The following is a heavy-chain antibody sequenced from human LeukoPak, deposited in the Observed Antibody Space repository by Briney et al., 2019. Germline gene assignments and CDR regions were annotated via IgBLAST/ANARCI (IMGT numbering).Heavy chain of an antibody. CDR1: GYSISSGYY. CDR3: ARVSRDGYNRYLDY. Sequence: KAPETLSLTCTVSGYSISSGYYWGWIRQPPGKGLEWIGSIYHSGSTYYNPSLKSRVTISVDTSKNQFSLKLSSVTAADTAVYYCARVSRDGYNRYLDYWGQGTLVTVSS. CDR2: IYHSGST. J-gene: IGHJ4*02. V-gene: IGHV4-38-2*02. D-gene: IGHD5-24*01.